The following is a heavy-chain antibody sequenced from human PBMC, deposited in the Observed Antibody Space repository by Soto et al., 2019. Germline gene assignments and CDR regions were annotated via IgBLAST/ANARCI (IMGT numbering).Heavy chain of an antibody. D-gene: IGHD3-3*01. V-gene: IGHV4-30-4*01. Sequence: SETLSLTCTVSGGSISSGDYYWSWIRQPPGKGLEWIGFIYYSGSTYYNPSLKSRVTISVDTSKNHFSLKLSSVTAADTAVYYCARRGMYYDFWSGYSSYYYYAMDVWGQGTTVTVSS. CDR2: IYYSGST. CDR1: GGSISSGDYY. J-gene: IGHJ6*02. CDR3: ARRGMYYDFWSGYSSYYYYAMDV.